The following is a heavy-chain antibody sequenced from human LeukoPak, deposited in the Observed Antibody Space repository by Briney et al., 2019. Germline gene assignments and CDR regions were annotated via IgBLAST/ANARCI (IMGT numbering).Heavy chain of an antibody. CDR1: GFTLSSYG. V-gene: IGHV3-30*03. CDR3: ASDLKWELLQAFDY. D-gene: IGHD1-26*01. J-gene: IGHJ4*02. Sequence: GRSLRLSCAAFGFTLSSYGMDWGGQAPGKGLGWVAVISDDESNKCSADSVQVRFTISRDNSKTTLYLQMNTLRAEDTSVYYSASDLKWELLQAFDYWGPGTLVTVSS. CDR2: ISDDESNK.